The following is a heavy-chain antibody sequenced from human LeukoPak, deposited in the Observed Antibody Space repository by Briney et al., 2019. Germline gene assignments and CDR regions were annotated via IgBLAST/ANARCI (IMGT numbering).Heavy chain of an antibody. J-gene: IGHJ4*02. V-gene: IGHV3-7*01. Sequence: PGGSLRLSCAASGFTFSSYWMSWVRQAPGKGLEWVANIKQDGSEKYYVDSVKGRFTISRDNAKNSLYLQMNSLRAEDTAVYYCARARQLVKKYYFDYWGQGTLVTVSS. CDR2: IKQDGSEK. CDR1: GFTFSSYW. CDR3: ARARQLVKKYYFDY. D-gene: IGHD6-13*01.